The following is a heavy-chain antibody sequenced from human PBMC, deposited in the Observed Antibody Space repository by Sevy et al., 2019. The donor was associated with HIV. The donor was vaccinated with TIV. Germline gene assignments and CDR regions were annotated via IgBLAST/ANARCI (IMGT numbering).Heavy chain of an antibody. D-gene: IGHD3-16*02. J-gene: IGHJ4*02. V-gene: IGHV3-48*02. Sequence: GGSLRLSCAATGFTFSSYSMNWVRQAPGKGLEWVSYISSTSNTIYYAGPVKGRFTNSRDNAKTSLYLQMNSLRDEDTAVYYCAREILDDYVWGSYRFPNFDYWGQGTLVTVSS. CDR1: GFTFSSYS. CDR3: AREILDDYVWGSYRFPNFDY. CDR2: ISSTSNTI.